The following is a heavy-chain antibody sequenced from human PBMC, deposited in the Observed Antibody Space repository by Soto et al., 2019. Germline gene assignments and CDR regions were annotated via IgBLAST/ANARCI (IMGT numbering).Heavy chain of an antibody. CDR1: GDSISSVDYY. D-gene: IGHD2-15*01. Sequence: QVQLQESGPGLVKPSQTLSLTCTVSGDSISSVDYYWNWIRQHPGKSLEWIGHIYFSGSTYYNPPLQSRVTISVDTSKNQFSLKLNSVTAAHTAVYYCATSPVVVVSTTFFYFDYWGQGTLVTVFS. J-gene: IGHJ4*02. CDR3: ATSPVVVVSTTFFYFDY. CDR2: IYFSGST. V-gene: IGHV4-31*03.